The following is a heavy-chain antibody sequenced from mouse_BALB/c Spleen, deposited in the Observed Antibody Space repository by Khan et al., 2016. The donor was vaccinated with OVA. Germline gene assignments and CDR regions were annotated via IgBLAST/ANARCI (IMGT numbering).Heavy chain of an antibody. CDR3: ARIYGGGFDY. Sequence: EVKLEESGPGLVKPSQSLSLTCTVTGYSITSDYAWNWIRQFPGNKLEWMGYISYSGNTKYNPSLKSRVSITRDTSKNQFFLQLNSVTIEDTATYYCARIYGGGFDYWGQGTTLTVSS. D-gene: IGHD1-1*01. CDR2: ISYSGNT. V-gene: IGHV3-2*02. J-gene: IGHJ2*01. CDR1: GYSITSDYA.